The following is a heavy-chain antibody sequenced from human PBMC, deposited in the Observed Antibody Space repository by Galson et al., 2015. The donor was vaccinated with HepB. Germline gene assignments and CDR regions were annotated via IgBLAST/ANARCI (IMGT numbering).Heavy chain of an antibody. Sequence: SLRLSCAASGFTFSSYAMQWVRQAPGKGLEWVAVISYDGSNKYYADSVKGRFTISRDSSKNTLYLQMNSLRPEETAVYYCARDAIAVVPSTGLSHYYRSYYMDVWGKGTTVTVSS. CDR1: GFTFSSYA. CDR3: ARDAIAVVPSTGLSHYYRSYYMDV. D-gene: IGHD2-2*01. V-gene: IGHV3-30-3*01. J-gene: IGHJ6*03. CDR2: ISYDGSNK.